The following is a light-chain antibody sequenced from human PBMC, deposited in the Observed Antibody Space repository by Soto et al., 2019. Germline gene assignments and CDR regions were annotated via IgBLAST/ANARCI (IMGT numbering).Light chain of an antibody. J-gene: IGKJ5*01. CDR1: QSVRGTS. CDR2: DAS. V-gene: IGKV3-20*01. Sequence: DIVLTQSPGTLSLSPGERATLSCRASQSVRGTSLAWYQQKPGQAPRLLIYDASSRATGIPDRFSGGGSGTDFTLTISRLEPEDFAVYYCQHYGSSPPITFGQGTHWRL. CDR3: QHYGSSPPIT.